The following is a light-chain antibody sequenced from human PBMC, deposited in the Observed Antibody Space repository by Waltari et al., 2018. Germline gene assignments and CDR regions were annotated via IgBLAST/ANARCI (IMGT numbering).Light chain of an antibody. CDR3: QQYKNWPQT. V-gene: IGKV3-15*01. J-gene: IGKJ1*01. Sequence: EIVMTQSPATLSVSAGERATLSCRASQSIAGNLAWYQQKTGQAPRLLIYGASTRATGVPARFSGSGSGTEFTLTISSLQSEDFAVYYCQQYKNWPQTFGQGTKVEIK. CDR1: QSIAGN. CDR2: GAS.